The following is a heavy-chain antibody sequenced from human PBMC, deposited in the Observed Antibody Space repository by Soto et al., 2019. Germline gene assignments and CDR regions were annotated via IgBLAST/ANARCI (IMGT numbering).Heavy chain of an antibody. Sequence: GESLKISCAASGFTFSSYAMSWVRQAPGKGLEWVSAISGSGGSTYYADSVKGRFTISRDNSKNTLYLQMNSLRAEDTAVYYCAKDPTVTTYDAFDIWGQGTMVTVSS. CDR1: GFTFSSYA. V-gene: IGHV3-23*01. D-gene: IGHD4-4*01. CDR3: AKDPTVTTYDAFDI. J-gene: IGHJ3*02. CDR2: ISGSGGST.